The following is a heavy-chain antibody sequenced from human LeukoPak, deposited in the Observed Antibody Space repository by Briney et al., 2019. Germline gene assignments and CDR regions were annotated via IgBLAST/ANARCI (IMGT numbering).Heavy chain of an antibody. V-gene: IGHV1-3*03. CDR1: GYGFTNFA. CDR3: ARDLTMTKWGGLIDNWFDP. J-gene: IGHJ5*02. D-gene: IGHD3-16*01. Sequence: GASVKVSCKASGYGFTNFAIHWVRQAPGQRLEWMGWINADNGDTKYSQELQGRVTITRHTSASTVYMELSSLRSEDMAVYYCARDLTMTKWGGLIDNWFDPWGQGTPVTVSS. CDR2: INADNGDT.